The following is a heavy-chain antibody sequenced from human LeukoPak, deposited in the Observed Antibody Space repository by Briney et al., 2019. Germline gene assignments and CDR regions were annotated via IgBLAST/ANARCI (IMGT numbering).Heavy chain of an antibody. D-gene: IGHD1-20*01. V-gene: IGHV3-48*01. CDR1: GFTFSSYR. J-gene: IGHJ4*02. CDR2: ISSSSSTI. CDR3: ARGPRYNWNYVGY. Sequence: PGGSLRLSCAASGFTFSSYRMNWVRQAPGKGLEWVSYISSSSSTIYYADSVKGRFTISRDNAKNSLYLQMNSLRAEDTAVYYCARGPRYNWNYVGYWGQGTLVTVSS.